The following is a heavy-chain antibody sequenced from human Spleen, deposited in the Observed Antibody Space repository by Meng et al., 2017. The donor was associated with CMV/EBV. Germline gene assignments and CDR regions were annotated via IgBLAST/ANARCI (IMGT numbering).Heavy chain of an antibody. CDR2: INPGGGST. CDR3: ARDGGDQQYYFDS. V-gene: IGHV1-46*01. D-gene: IGHD3-16*01. CDR1: GGTFTSHY. J-gene: IGHJ4*02. Sequence: ASVKVSCKASGGTFTSHYINWVRQAPGQGLEWMGIINPGGGSTNYAQKFLGRVTMTRDTSTSTVYMELGSLRSEDTAVYYCARDGGDQQYYFDSWGQGTLVTVSS.